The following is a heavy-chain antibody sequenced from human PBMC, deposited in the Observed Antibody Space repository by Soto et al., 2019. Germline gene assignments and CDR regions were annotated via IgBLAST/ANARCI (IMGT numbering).Heavy chain of an antibody. D-gene: IGHD2-21*02. V-gene: IGHV4-31*03. Sequence: QVQLQESGPGLVKPSQTLSLTCTVSGGSISSGGYYWSWIRQHPGTGLEWIGYIYYSGSTYYNPSLKRRVTISVDTSKNHFSLKLSSVTAADTAVYYCARGLVVTARGYWFDPWGQGTLVTVSS. CDR1: GGSISSGGYY. CDR2: IYYSGST. J-gene: IGHJ5*02. CDR3: ARGLVVTARGYWFDP.